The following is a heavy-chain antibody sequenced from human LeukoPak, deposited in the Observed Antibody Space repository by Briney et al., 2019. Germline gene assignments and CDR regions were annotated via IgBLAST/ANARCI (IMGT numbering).Heavy chain of an antibody. CDR3: ARHGLSDDYVWGSYRSQPDY. J-gene: IGHJ4*02. CDR1: GYSFTSYW. Sequence: GESLKISCKGSGYSFTSYWIGWVRQMPGKGLEWMGIIYPGGSDTRYSPSFQGQVTISADKSISTAYLQWSSLKASDTAMYYCARHGLSDDYVWGSYRSQPDYWGQGTLVTVSS. CDR2: IYPGGSDT. V-gene: IGHV5-51*01. D-gene: IGHD3-16*02.